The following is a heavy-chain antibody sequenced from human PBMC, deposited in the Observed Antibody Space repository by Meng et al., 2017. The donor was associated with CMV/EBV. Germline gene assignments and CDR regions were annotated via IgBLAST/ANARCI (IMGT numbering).Heavy chain of an antibody. Sequence: ETLSLTCAASGFTFSSYSMNWVRQAPGKGLEWVSYISSSSTIYYADSVKGRFTISRDNAKNSLYLQMNSLRAEDTAVYYCARDWGGTSFKHLPHNDYWGQGTLVTVSS. CDR1: GFTFSSYS. V-gene: IGHV3-48*04. J-gene: IGHJ4*02. D-gene: IGHD3-16*01. CDR2: ISSSSTI. CDR3: ARDWGGTSFKHLPHNDY.